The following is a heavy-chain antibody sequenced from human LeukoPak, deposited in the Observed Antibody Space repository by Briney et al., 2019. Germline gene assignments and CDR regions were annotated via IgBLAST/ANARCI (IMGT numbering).Heavy chain of an antibody. CDR2: VWYDGSNK. CDR1: GYTFTGYY. J-gene: IGHJ4*02. CDR3: ARAVTSGGVIVPFDY. Sequence: SCKASGYTFTGYYMNWVRQAPGKGLEWVAVVWYDGSNKYYADSMKGRFTISRDNSKNTLYLQMNSLRAEDTAVYYCARAVTSGGVIVPFDYWGQGTLVTVSS. V-gene: IGHV3-33*01. D-gene: IGHD3-16*02.